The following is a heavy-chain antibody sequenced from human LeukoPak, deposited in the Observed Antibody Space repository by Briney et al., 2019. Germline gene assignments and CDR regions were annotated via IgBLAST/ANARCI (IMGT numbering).Heavy chain of an antibody. Sequence: SETLSLTCAVSGGSISSSNWWSWVRQPPGKGLEWIGEIYHSGSTNYNPSLKSRVTISVDKSKNQSSLKLSSVTAADTAVYYCASGGTMVRGVIRPYYFDYWGQGTLVTVSS. CDR2: IYHSGST. CDR1: GGSISSSNW. CDR3: ASGGTMVRGVIRPYYFDY. D-gene: IGHD3-10*01. V-gene: IGHV4-4*02. J-gene: IGHJ4*02.